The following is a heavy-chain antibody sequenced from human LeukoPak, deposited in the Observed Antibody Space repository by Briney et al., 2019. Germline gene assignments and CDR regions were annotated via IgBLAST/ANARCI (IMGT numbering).Heavy chain of an antibody. CDR3: ARGPKWELELYAFDI. Sequence: GASVKDSCKAGGYTFTSYDINWVRQATGQGLEWMGWMNPNSGNTGYAQKFQGRVTITRNTSISTAYMELSSLRSEDTAVYYCARGPKWELELYAFDIWGQGTMVTVSS. CDR2: MNPNSGNT. J-gene: IGHJ3*02. CDR1: GYTFTSYD. D-gene: IGHD1-26*01. V-gene: IGHV1-8*03.